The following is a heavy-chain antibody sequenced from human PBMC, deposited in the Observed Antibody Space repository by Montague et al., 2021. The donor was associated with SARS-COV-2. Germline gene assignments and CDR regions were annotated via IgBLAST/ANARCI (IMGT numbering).Heavy chain of an antibody. CDR3: ARGQQGVNLVLVVIGFYYYMDV. J-gene: IGHJ6*03. CDR2: INQSGSI. V-gene: IGHV4-34*01. D-gene: IGHD3-22*01. Sequence: SETLSLTCAVSGGSFSGFYWYWVRQPPGEGLEWIGEINQSGSINYNSSLTLRVTISVYTYKSQFSLKLTSVTAADTAVYDCARGQQGVNLVLVVIGFYYYMDVWGEGTTVTVSS. CDR1: GGSFSGFY.